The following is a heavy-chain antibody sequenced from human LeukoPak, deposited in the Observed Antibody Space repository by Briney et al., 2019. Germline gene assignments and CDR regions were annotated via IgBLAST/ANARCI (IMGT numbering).Heavy chain of an antibody. Sequence: PGGSLRLSCAASGFTFDDYGMSWVRQAPGKGREWVSGINWNGGSTGYADSVKGRFTISRDNAKNSLYLQMNSLRAEDTAVYYCVRQPYSTRWPLDYWGQGTLATVSS. D-gene: IGHD2-2*01. V-gene: IGHV3-20*04. CDR1: GFTFDDYG. CDR2: INWNGGST. J-gene: IGHJ4*02. CDR3: VRQPYSTRWPLDY.